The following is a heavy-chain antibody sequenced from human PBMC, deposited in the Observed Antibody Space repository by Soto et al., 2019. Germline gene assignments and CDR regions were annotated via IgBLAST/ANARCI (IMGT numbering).Heavy chain of an antibody. CDR3: ARIGYSGYDFGYYYGMDV. V-gene: IGHV4-39*01. CDR2: IYYSGST. CDR1: GGSISSSSYY. Sequence: QLQLQESGPGLVKPSETLSLTCTVSGGSISSSSYYWGWIRQPPGKGLEWIGSIYYSGSTYYNPSLKSRVTISVETSKNQFSLKLRSVTAADTAVYYCARIGYSGYDFGYYYGMDVWGQGTTVTVSS. J-gene: IGHJ6*02. D-gene: IGHD5-12*01.